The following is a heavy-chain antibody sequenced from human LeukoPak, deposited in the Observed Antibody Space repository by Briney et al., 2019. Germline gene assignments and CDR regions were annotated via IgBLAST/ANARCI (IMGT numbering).Heavy chain of an antibody. CDR3: ARAYQYYYGSGSYSVVMDV. J-gene: IGHJ6*04. CDR1: GYTFTGYY. V-gene: IGHV1-2*02. Sequence: ASVKVSCKASGYTFTGYYMHWVRQAPGQGLEWMGWINPNSGGTNYAQKFQGRVTMTRDTSISTAYMELSRLRSDDTAVYYCARAYQYYYGSGSYSVVMDVWGKGTTVTISS. CDR2: INPNSGGT. D-gene: IGHD3-10*01.